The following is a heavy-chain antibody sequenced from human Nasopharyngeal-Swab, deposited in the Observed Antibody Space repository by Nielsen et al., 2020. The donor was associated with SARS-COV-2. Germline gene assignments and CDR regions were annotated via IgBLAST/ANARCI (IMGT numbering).Heavy chain of an antibody. CDR1: GFSFSTYA. D-gene: IGHD2-21*02. Sequence: GGSLRLSCAATGFSFSTYAMHWVRQAPGKGLEWVAAVSYGGTKEFYADSVKGRFTVSRDDPKNTLYLQLKNLRPDDTGVYYCAVVTAIRSVYWGQGTLVTVSS. CDR3: AVVTAIRSVY. V-gene: IGHV3-30*04. CDR2: VSYGGTKE. J-gene: IGHJ1*01.